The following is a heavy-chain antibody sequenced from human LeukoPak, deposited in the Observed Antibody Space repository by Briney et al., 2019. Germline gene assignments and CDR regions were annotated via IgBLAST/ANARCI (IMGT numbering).Heavy chain of an antibody. CDR1: GGSITSSSYY. Sequence: PSETLSLTCTVSGGSITSSSYYWGWIRQPPGKGLEWIGSIYYSGSTFNNPSLKGRVTISVDTSNNHLSLNLSSVTAADTAVYYCARRWTGYSYGDAFDIWGQGTMVTVSS. CDR3: ARRWTGYSYGDAFDI. V-gene: IGHV4-39*02. J-gene: IGHJ3*02. D-gene: IGHD5-18*01. CDR2: IYYSGST.